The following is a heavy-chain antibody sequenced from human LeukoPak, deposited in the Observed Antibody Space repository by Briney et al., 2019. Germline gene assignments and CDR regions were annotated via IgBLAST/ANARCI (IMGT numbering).Heavy chain of an antibody. V-gene: IGHV3-7*01. D-gene: IGHD3-3*01. Sequence: GGSLRLSCTASGFTFSNLWMGWVRQAPGKGLEWVANIKQDETEKFYLGSVKGRFTISRDNAKNSLYLQMNSLRAEDTAVYYCARSRGGGITIFGAPRPAFDSWGQGTLVTVSS. CDR1: GFTFSNLW. CDR3: ARSRGGGITIFGAPRPAFDS. CDR2: IKQDETEK. J-gene: IGHJ5*01.